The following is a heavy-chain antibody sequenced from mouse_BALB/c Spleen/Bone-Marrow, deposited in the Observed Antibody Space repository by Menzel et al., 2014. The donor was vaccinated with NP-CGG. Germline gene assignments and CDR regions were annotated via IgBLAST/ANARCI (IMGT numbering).Heavy chain of an antibody. CDR3: TVSLTLYYFDY. J-gene: IGHJ2*01. V-gene: IGHV1-5*01. D-gene: IGHD5-1*01. CDR1: GYSFTSXW. CDR2: IYPGNSNT. Sequence: VQLQQSGTVLARPGASVKMSCKASGYSFTSXWMHWVKQRPGQXXEWIGAIYPGNSNTNYNQKFTGKAKLTAVTSASTAYMELSSLTNEDSAVYYCTVSLTLYYFDYWGQGTTLTVSS.